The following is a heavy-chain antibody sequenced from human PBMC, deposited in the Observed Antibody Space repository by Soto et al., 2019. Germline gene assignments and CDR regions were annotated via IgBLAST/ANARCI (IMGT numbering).Heavy chain of an antibody. CDR3: AKNSKGYSGSYFDH. J-gene: IGHJ4*02. CDR2: VSGSGATT. D-gene: IGHD5-12*01. Sequence: EVQLLESGGGVGKPGGSLRLSCSASGFSFSGYAMSWVRQSAGKGLEWVSAVSGSGATTFYADSVRGRFTISRDNSNNSCCLQISDLRGEDTAVYYCAKNSKGYSGSYFDHWGQGSPVTVSS. CDR1: GFSFSGYA. V-gene: IGHV3-23*01.